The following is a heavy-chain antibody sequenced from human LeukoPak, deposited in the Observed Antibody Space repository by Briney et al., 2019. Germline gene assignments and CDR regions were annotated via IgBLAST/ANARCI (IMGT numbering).Heavy chain of an antibody. D-gene: IGHD2-15*01. J-gene: IGHJ4*02. V-gene: IGHV3-74*01. CDR3: VRAVHSLGDS. CDR1: GFIFSNYG. Sequence: PGGSLRLSCAASGFIFSNYGMHWVRQAPGKGLVWVSHINHDGSLRNYADSVKGRFTISRDFAKNTLYLQMHSLGADDTAVYYCVRAVHSLGDSWGQGTLVTVSS. CDR2: INHDGSLR.